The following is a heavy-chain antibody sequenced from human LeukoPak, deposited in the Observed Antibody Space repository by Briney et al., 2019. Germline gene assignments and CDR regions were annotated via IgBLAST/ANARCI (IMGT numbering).Heavy chain of an antibody. D-gene: IGHD6-13*01. CDR1: GGTFSSYA. CDR3: AREGAAGSYYFDY. Sequence: GASVNVSCKASGGTFSSYAISWVRQAPGQGLEWMGGIIPIFGTANYAQKFQGRVTITADESTSTAYMELSSLRSEDTAVYYCAREGAAGSYYFDYWGQGTLVTVSS. CDR2: IIPIFGTA. V-gene: IGHV1-69*13. J-gene: IGHJ4*02.